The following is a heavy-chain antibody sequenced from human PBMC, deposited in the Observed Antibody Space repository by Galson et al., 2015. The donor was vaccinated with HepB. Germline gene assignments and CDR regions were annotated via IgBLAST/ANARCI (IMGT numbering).Heavy chain of an antibody. D-gene: IGHD5-24*01. CDR2: ISYDGSNK. CDR3: AKSGYDGDVYGFDN. V-gene: IGHV3-30*18. J-gene: IGHJ4*02. Sequence: SLRLSCAASGFTFSTNGMHWVRQAPGKGLEWIAVISYDGSNKYYADSVKGRITISRDNSKNTLYLQMNSLRAEDTAVYYCAKSGYDGDVYGFDNWGQGTLVTVSS. CDR1: GFTFSTNG.